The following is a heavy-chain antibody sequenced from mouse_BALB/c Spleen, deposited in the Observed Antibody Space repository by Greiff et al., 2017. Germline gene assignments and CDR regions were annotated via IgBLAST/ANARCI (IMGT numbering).Heavy chain of an antibody. CDR1: GYSITSGYY. CDR2: ISYDGSN. V-gene: IGHV3-6*02. CDR3: ARDNYERAMDY. Sequence: DVQLQESGPGLVKPSQSLSLTCSVTGYSITSGYYWNWIRQFPGNKLEWMGYISYDGSNNYNPSLKNRISITRDTSKNQFFLKLNSVTTEDTATYYCARDNYERAMDYWGQGTSVTVSS. D-gene: IGHD2-1*01. J-gene: IGHJ4*01.